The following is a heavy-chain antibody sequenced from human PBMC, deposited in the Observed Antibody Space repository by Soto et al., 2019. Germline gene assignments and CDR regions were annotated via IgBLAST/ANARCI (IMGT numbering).Heavy chain of an antibody. J-gene: IGHJ3*02. CDR3: ARDPTPYYYDSSGYGEDAFDI. V-gene: IGHV3-48*03. CDR2: ISSSGSTI. D-gene: IGHD3-22*01. Sequence: GGSLRLSCTASGFTFSSYEMNWVRQAPGKGLEWVSYISSSGSTIYYADSVKGRFTISRDNAKNSLYLQMNSLRAEDTAVYYCARDPTPYYYDSSGYGEDAFDIWGQGTMVTVSS. CDR1: GFTFSSYE.